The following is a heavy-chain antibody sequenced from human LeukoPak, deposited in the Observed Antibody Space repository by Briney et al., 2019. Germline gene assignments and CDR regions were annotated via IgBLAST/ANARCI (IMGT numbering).Heavy chain of an antibody. CDR1: GFTFSSYW. CDR3: ASTRRDGYNYWAY. J-gene: IGHJ4*02. CDR2: INTDGSST. Sequence: GGSLRPSCAASGFTFSSYWMHWVRQAPGKGLVWVSRINTDGSSTNCADSVKGRFTISRDNAKNTLYLQMNSLRAEDTAVYYCASTRRDGYNYWAYWGQGTLVTVSS. V-gene: IGHV3-74*01. D-gene: IGHD5-24*01.